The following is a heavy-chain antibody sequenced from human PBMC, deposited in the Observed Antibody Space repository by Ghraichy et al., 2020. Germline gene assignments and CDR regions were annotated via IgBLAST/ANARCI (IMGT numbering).Heavy chain of an antibody. CDR3: ARAIRNQLLSEY. CDR1: GYTFSTYD. V-gene: IGHV1-8*02. Sequence: ASVKVSCKASGYTFSTYDISWVRQAPGLGLEWMGWMNPDSGNTGYGQWIRDRVMFTRDTSTNTAYMELSSLTSEDTAVYYCARAIRNQLLSEYWGQGTLVTVSS. CDR2: MNPDSGNT. J-gene: IGHJ4*02.